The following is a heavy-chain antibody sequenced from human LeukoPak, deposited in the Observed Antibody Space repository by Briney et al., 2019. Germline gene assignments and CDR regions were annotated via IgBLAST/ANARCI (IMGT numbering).Heavy chain of an antibody. Sequence: GGSLRLSCAASGFTFSSYAMSWVRQAPGKGLEWVSAISVSGGSTYYADSVKGRFTISRDNSKNTLYLQMNSLRAEDTAVYYCAKVGDYCGGDCYSYYFGYWGQGTLVTVSS. J-gene: IGHJ4*02. D-gene: IGHD2-21*02. V-gene: IGHV3-23*01. CDR2: ISVSGGST. CDR3: AKVGDYCGGDCYSYYFGY. CDR1: GFTFSSYA.